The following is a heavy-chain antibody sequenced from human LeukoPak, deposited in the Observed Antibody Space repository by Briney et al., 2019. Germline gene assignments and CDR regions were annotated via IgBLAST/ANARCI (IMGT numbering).Heavy chain of an antibody. CDR3: ARGNIKFDY. CDR2: ISSSSDYI. J-gene: IGHJ4*02. CDR1: GFTFSTYI. V-gene: IGHV3-21*01. Sequence: GGSLRLSCAASGFTFSTYIMNWVRQAPGKGLEWVSSISSSSDYIYYVDSVRGRFTISRDNAKNSLYLQMNSLRAEDTAVYYCARGNIKFDYWGQGTLATVSS.